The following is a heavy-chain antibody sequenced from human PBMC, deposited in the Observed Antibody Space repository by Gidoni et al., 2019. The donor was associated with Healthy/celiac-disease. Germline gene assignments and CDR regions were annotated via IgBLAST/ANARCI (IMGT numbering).Heavy chain of an antibody. J-gene: IGHJ4*02. CDR1: GFPVSSNY. V-gene: IGHV3-66*02. D-gene: IGHD3-22*01. CDR2: IYSGGST. CDR3: ALEYYDSSGYHTPWYFDY. Sequence: EVQLVESGGGLVQPGGSLRLSCAASGFPVSSNYMSWVRQAPGKGLEWVSVIYSGGSTYYADSVKGRFTISRDNSKNTLYLQMNSLRAEDTAVYYCALEYYDSSGYHTPWYFDYWGQGTLVTVSS.